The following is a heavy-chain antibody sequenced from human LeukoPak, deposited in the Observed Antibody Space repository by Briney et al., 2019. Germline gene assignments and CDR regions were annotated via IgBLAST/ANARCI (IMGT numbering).Heavy chain of an antibody. V-gene: IGHV3-72*01. Sequence: GGSLRLSCAASGFTFSDHYMDWVRQAPGKGLEWVGRTRKKANSYSTDYAASVKGRFTSSRDDSENSLYLQINSLKTEDTAVYYCARTNPGDAFDIWGQGTVVTVSS. J-gene: IGHJ3*02. CDR3: ARTNPGDAFDI. CDR1: GFTFSDHY. CDR2: TRKKANSYST.